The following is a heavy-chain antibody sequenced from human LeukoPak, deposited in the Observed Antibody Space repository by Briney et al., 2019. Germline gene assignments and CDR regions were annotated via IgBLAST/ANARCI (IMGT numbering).Heavy chain of an antibody. D-gene: IGHD3-22*01. CDR3: ARDLYDSSGYKGYYFDY. CDR2: INPNSGGT. Sequence: GASVKVSCKASGYTFTGYYMHWVRQAPGQRLEWMGWINPNSGGTNYAQKFQGRVTMTRDTSISTAYMELSRLRSDDTAVYYCARDLYDSSGYKGYYFDYWGQGTLVTVSS. V-gene: IGHV1-2*02. CDR1: GYTFTGYY. J-gene: IGHJ4*02.